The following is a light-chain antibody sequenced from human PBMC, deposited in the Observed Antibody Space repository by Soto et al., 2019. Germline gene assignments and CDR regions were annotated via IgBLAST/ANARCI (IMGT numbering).Light chain of an antibody. Sequence: DMVMTQSPATLSLSPGERATLSCRASQSVSSNLAWYQQKPGQAPRLLIHGASTRATGIPARFSGSGSETEFPLTISSLQSEDFAVYYCQQYNDWPLTFGGGTKVAIK. V-gene: IGKV3-15*01. CDR2: GAS. CDR1: QSVSSN. CDR3: QQYNDWPLT. J-gene: IGKJ4*01.